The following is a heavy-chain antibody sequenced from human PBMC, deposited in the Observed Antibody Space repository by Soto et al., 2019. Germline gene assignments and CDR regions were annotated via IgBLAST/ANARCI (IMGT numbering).Heavy chain of an antibody. CDR3: AKTRYDFWSGSDY. J-gene: IGHJ4*02. V-gene: IGHV3-23*01. CDR2: ISGSGDST. Sequence: GGSLRLSCVASGFTFSYYAMTWVRQAPGKGLEWVSGISGSGDSTYYADAVKGRFTISRDNSKNTLYLQMNSLRAEDTAVYYCAKTRYDFWSGSDYWGRGTLVTVSS. CDR1: GFTFSYYA. D-gene: IGHD3-3*01.